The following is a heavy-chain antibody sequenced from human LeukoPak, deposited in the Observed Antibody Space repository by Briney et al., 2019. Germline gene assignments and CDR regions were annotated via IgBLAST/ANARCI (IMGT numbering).Heavy chain of an antibody. CDR2: IYSGGST. CDR1: GFTVSSNY. D-gene: IGHD1-14*01. V-gene: IGHV3-53*01. J-gene: IGHJ4*01. CDR3: ATQRTLIGSQHXXXXXXXXXXXXXASAPTTYFD. Sequence: GGSLRLSCAASGFTVSSNYMSWVRQAPGKGLEWVSVIYSGGSTYYADSVEGRFTISRDNSKNTLYLQMNSLRAEDTAVYYCATQRTLIGSQHXXXXXXXXXXXXXASAPTTYFD.